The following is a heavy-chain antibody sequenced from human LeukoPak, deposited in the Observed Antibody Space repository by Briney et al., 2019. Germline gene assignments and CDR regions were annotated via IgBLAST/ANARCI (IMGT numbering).Heavy chain of an antibody. J-gene: IGHJ4*02. CDR2: IYSSGST. CDR1: GGSINSYY. D-gene: IGHD4-23*01. CDR3: ARGGKATVVTM. Sequence: SETLSLTCTVSGGSINSYYWSWIGQPAGKGLEWIGRIYSSGSTNYNPSLKSRVSMSVDTSKNQFSLKLTSVTAADTAVYYCARGGKATVVTMWGQGILVTVSS. V-gene: IGHV4-4*07.